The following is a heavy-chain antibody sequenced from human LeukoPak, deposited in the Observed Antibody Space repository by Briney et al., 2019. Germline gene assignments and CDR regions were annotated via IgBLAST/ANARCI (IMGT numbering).Heavy chain of an antibody. CDR3: PKDICERGYCSENKWFDP. D-gene: IGHD2-15*01. J-gene: IGHJ5*02. CDR1: GFTFSRYA. CDR2: ISGSGGAT. V-gene: IGHV3-23*01. Sequence: PGGSLRLSCAASGFTFSRYAILWVRQAPGKGLEWVSGISGSGGATYYADSVKGRFTISRDSSKNTVSLQMNSLRAEDTAIYYCPKDICERGYCSENKWFDPWGQGTLVTVSS.